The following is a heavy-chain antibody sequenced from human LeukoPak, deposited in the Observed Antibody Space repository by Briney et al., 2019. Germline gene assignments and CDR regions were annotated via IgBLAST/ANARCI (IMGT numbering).Heavy chain of an antibody. J-gene: IGHJ4*02. D-gene: IGHD4-23*01. CDR3: ARARGYADNSDYFDY. Sequence: PGRPLSLSCTASGFTFSSYAMHWVRQAPGKGLEWVAVIWYDGGYKYYADSVKGRFTISSDNSKNTLYLQMSSLRAEDTAVYYCARARGYADNSDYFDYWGQGTLVTVSS. CDR2: IWYDGGYK. V-gene: IGHV3-33*01. CDR1: GFTFSSYA.